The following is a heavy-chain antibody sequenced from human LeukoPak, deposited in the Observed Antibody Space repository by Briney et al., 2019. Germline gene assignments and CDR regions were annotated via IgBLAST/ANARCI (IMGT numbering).Heavy chain of an antibody. CDR1: GGSFSGYY. J-gene: IGHJ4*02. CDR3: ARGLRVLYGSGSYYLDY. Sequence: SETLSLTCAVYGGSFSGYYWSWIRQPPGKGLEWIGEINHSGSTNYNPSLKSRVTISVDTSKNQFSLKLSSVTAADTAVYYCARGLRVLYGSGSYYLDYWGQGTLVTVSS. CDR2: INHSGST. V-gene: IGHV4-34*01. D-gene: IGHD3-10*01.